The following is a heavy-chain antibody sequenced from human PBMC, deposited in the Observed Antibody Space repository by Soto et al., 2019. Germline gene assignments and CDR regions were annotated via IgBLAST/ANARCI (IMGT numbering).Heavy chain of an antibody. CDR1: GGSISSYY. J-gene: IGHJ4*02. Sequence: QVQLQESGPGLVKPSETLSLTCTVSGGSISSYYWIWIRQPPGKGLEWIGYIYYSGSTNYNPSLKSRVTISVDTSKNQFSLNLSSLTAADTAVYYCARAWGGYGDYWGQGTLVTVSS. D-gene: IGHD5-12*01. V-gene: IGHV4-59*01. CDR2: IYYSGST. CDR3: ARAWGGYGDY.